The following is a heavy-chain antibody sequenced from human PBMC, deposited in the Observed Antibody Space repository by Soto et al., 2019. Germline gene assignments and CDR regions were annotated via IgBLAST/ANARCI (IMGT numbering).Heavy chain of an antibody. V-gene: IGHV3-11*01. D-gene: IGHD3-3*01. CDR3: ARDPPYDFWSGYTLDY. CDR1: GFTFSDYY. J-gene: IGHJ4*02. CDR2: ISSSGSTI. Sequence: GGSLRLSCAASGFTFSDYYMSWIRQAPGKGLEWVSYISSSGSTIYYADSVKGRFTISRDNAKNSLYLQMNSLRAEDTAVYYCARDPPYDFWSGYTLDYWGQGTLVTVS.